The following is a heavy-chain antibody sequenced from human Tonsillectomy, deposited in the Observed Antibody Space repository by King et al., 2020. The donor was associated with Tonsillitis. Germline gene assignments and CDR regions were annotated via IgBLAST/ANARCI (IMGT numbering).Heavy chain of an antibody. Sequence: VQLVESGGGVVQPGRSLRLSCAAYGFTFSSYAMYWVRQAPGKGLEWVAVMSYVGSNKYYADSVKGRFTISRDNSKNTLYLQMNSLRVEDTAVYYCAREAPERYSDSSGSFDYWGQGTLVTVSS. CDR1: GFTFSSYA. CDR2: MSYVGSNK. CDR3: AREAPERYSDSSGSFDY. V-gene: IGHV3-30*04. D-gene: IGHD3-22*01. J-gene: IGHJ4*02.